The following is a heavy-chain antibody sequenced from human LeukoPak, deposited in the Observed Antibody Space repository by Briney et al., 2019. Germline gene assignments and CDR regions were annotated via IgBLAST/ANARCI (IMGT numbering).Heavy chain of an antibody. CDR2: INHSGST. CDR3: ARGLRYYYGSGSYLFSIGRPAWFDP. J-gene: IGHJ5*02. Sequence: SETLSLTCAVYGGSFSGYYWSWIRQPPGKGLEWIGEINHSGSTNYNPSLKSRVTISVDTSKNQFSLKLSSVTAAGTAVYYCARGLRYYYGSGSYLFSIGRPAWFDPWGQGTLVTVSS. V-gene: IGHV4-34*01. D-gene: IGHD3-10*01. CDR1: GGSFSGYY.